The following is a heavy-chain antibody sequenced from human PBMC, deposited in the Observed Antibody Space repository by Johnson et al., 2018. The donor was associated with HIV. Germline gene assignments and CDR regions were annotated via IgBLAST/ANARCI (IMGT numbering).Heavy chain of an antibody. CDR1: GFTFSSNA. CDR2: IVYDGSNK. CDR3: ARDWGLYSSGWYVDAFDI. D-gene: IGHD6-19*01. Sequence: QVQLVESGGGVVQPGGSLRLSCAASGFTFSSNAMHWVRQAPGKGLEWVAFIVYDGSNKYYADSVKGRFTISRDNSKNTLYLQMNSLRAEDTAVYYCARDWGLYSSGWYVDAFDIWGQGTMVTVSS. J-gene: IGHJ3*02. V-gene: IGHV3-30*02.